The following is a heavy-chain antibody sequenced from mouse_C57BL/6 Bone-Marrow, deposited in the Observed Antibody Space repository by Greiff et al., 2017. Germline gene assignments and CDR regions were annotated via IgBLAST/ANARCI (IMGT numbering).Heavy chain of an antibody. V-gene: IGHV1-76*01. J-gene: IGHJ1*03. CDR2: IYPGSGNT. Sequence: QVQLQQSGAELVRPGASVKLSCKASGYTFTDYYINWVKQRPGQGLEWIARIYPGSGNTYYNEKFKGKATLTAEKSSSTAYMQLSSLSSEDSAVYFCAKAFYYGSSYEYFDVWGTGTTGTVSS. CDR1: GYTFTDYY. D-gene: IGHD1-1*01. CDR3: AKAFYYGSSYEYFDV.